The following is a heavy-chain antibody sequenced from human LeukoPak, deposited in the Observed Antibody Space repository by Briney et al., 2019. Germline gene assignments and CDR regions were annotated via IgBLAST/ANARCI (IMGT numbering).Heavy chain of an antibody. CDR2: INPNSGGT. CDR3: ARDYLFDYYGSGSFDY. Sequence: ASVKVSCKASGYTFTGYYMHWVRQAPGQGLEWMGWINPNSGGTNYAQKFQGRVTMTRDTSISTAYMELSRLRSDDTAGYYCARDYLFDYYGSGSFDYWGQGTLVTVSS. D-gene: IGHD3-10*01. J-gene: IGHJ4*02. CDR1: GYTFTGYY. V-gene: IGHV1-2*02.